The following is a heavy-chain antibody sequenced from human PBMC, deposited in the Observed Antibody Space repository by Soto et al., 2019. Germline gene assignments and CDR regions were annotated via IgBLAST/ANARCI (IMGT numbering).Heavy chain of an antibody. Sequence: PGESLKISCQCSGYSFTSYWISWVRQMPGKGLEWMGRIDPSDSYTNYSPSFQGHVTISADKSISTAYLQWSSLKASDTAMYYCARRVSATSAMDVWGQGTTVTVSS. J-gene: IGHJ6*02. V-gene: IGHV5-10-1*01. CDR1: GYSFTSYW. D-gene: IGHD3-10*01. CDR3: ARRVSATSAMDV. CDR2: IDPSDSYT.